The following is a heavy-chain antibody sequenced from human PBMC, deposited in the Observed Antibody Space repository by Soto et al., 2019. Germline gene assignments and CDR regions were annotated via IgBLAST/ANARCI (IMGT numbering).Heavy chain of an antibody. D-gene: IGHD5-12*01. V-gene: IGHV3-74*01. Sequence: EVQLVESGGGLVQPGGSLRLSCAASGFTFSTYWMHWVRQVPGKGLVWVSRINSDGSTTSYADSVKGRFTISRDNAKNTLFLQMNRLRAEDTAVYYCAGGVATLLAGGQGTLVPVSS. J-gene: IGHJ4*02. CDR3: AGGVATLLA. CDR2: INSDGSTT. CDR1: GFTFSTYW.